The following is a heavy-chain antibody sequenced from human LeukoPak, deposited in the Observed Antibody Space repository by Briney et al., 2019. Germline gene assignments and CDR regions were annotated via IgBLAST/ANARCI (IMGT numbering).Heavy chain of an antibody. J-gene: IGHJ4*02. Sequence: PWGSLRLSCVVSGITLSNCGLRWVRRAPGGGREGGAGSSFRGGSTNYADSVKGRFTISRDNPKNTLYLQMNSLRSEDTAVYFCAKRGVVIRAVLVVGFHKEAYYFNSWGQGALVTVSS. CDR3: AKRGVVIRAVLVVGFHKEAYYFNS. V-gene: IGHV3-23*01. CDR1: GITLSNCG. D-gene: IGHD2-15*01. CDR2: SSFRGGST.